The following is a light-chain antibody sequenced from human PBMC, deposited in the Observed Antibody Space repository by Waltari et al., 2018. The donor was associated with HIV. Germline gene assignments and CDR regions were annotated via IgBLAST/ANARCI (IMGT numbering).Light chain of an antibody. J-gene: IGLJ1*01. CDR2: DVS. Sequence: QSTLTQPASVSGSPGQSITISCTGTSSDVGGYNYVSWYQQHPGKAPKLMIYDVSNRPSGVSIRFSGSKSGNTASLTISGLQAEDGADYYCSSYTSSSPYAFGTGTKVTVL. V-gene: IGLV2-14*03. CDR3: SSYTSSSPYA. CDR1: SSDVGGYNY.